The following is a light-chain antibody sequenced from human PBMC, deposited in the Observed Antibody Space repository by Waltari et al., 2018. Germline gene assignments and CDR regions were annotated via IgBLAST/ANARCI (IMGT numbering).Light chain of an antibody. Sequence: QSVLTQPPSASGTPGQRVTISCSGSSSNIGSHTVHWYQQLPGAAPKLLGYNNNQRPSGVPDRFSGSKSGTSASLAISGLQSEDEADYYGAAWDDSLNGVVFGGGTKLTVL. CDR3: AAWDDSLNGVV. J-gene: IGLJ2*01. V-gene: IGLV1-44*01. CDR1: SSNIGSHT. CDR2: NNN.